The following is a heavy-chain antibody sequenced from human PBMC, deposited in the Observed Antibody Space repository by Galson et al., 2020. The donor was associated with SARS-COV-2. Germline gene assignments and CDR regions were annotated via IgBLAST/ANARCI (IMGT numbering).Heavy chain of an antibody. Sequence: GSLRLYCAASGFTFSSYSMNWVRQAPGKGLEWVSSISSSSYIYYADSVKGRFTISRDNAKNSLYLQMNSLRAEDTAVYYCATRPIGVTIFGVAPHYFDYWGQGTLVTVSS. CDR3: ATRPIGVTIFGVAPHYFDY. CDR1: GFTFSSYS. V-gene: IGHV3-21*01. D-gene: IGHD3-3*01. CDR2: ISSSSYI. J-gene: IGHJ4*02.